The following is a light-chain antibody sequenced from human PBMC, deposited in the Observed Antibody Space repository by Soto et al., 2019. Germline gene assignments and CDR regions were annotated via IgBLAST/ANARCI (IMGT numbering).Light chain of an antibody. CDR1: SSNVGPADA. Sequence: QSVLTQPPSVSGAPGQRVTISCTGASSNVGPADAVHWYQHIPGTAPKLLIYADNSRPSGVPGSKSGYTASLTISGLQAEEERHYYCSAFTTDSNVIFGGGTK. J-gene: IGLJ2*01. V-gene: IGLV1-40*01. CDR2: ADN. CDR3: SAFTTDSNVI.